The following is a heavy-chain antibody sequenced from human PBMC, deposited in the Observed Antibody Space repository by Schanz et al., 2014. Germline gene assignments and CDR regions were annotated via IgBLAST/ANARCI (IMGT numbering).Heavy chain of an antibody. D-gene: IGHD4-17*01. J-gene: IGHJ4*02. Sequence: VQLVESGGGLVKPGGSLRLSCAASGFTFSDYYMSWIRQAPGKGLEWVSYISSSGSYTNYADSVKGRFTTSRDNGKKSMYLQMNSLRAEDTAVYYCARGYGDSPTDFWGQGTLITVSS. CDR3: ARGYGDSPTDF. CDR2: ISSSGSYT. V-gene: IGHV3-11*05. CDR1: GFTFSDYY.